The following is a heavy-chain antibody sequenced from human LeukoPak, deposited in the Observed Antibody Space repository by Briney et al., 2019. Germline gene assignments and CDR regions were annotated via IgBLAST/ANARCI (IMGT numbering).Heavy chain of an antibody. Sequence: ASVKVSCKASGYTFTNYDINWVRHATGQGHEWLGWMNPNSGNTGYTHKFQGRVTITRNTSLTTAYLEQRSRRSEDTAVYYCARGATTLTPSGYWGQGTLVTVSS. V-gene: IGHV1-8*01. CDR2: MNPNSGNT. CDR3: ARGATTLTPSGY. CDR1: GYTFTNYD. D-gene: IGHD4-17*01. J-gene: IGHJ4*02.